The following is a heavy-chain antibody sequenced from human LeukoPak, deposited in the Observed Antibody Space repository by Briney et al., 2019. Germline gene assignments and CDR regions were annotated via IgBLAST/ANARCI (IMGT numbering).Heavy chain of an antibody. D-gene: IGHD3-10*01. Sequence: GGSLRLSCAASGFIFTTYWMTWVRQAPGKGLEWVANIKQDGSETYYVDSVKGRFTISRDNAKNSLHLQMNSLRAEDTAVYYCASLYGSGSYYDHYYYGMDAWGKGTTVTVSS. CDR3: ASLYGSGSYYDHYYYGMDA. CDR2: IKQDGSET. J-gene: IGHJ6*04. V-gene: IGHV3-7*01. CDR1: GFIFTTYW.